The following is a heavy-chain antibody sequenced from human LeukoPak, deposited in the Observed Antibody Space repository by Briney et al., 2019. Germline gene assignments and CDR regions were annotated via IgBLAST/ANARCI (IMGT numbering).Heavy chain of an antibody. CDR3: AKEFHDLWSGYNWGDNWFDP. CDR2: IRYDGSNK. V-gene: IGHV3-30*02. CDR1: GFTFNSYG. Sequence: GGSLRLSCAVSGFTFNSYGMHWVRQAPGKGLEWVAFIRYDGSNKYYGDSVKGRFTISRDNSKKMLYLQMNSLRPEDTAVYYCAKEFHDLWSGYNWGDNWFDPWGQGTLVTVSS. D-gene: IGHD3-3*01. J-gene: IGHJ5*02.